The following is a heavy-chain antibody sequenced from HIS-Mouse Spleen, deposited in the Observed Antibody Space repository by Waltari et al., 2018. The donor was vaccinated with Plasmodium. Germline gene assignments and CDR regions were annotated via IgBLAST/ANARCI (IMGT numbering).Heavy chain of an antibody. CDR3: ARVLGYKAAAGTFVEYFQH. CDR2: INPNSGGT. J-gene: IGHJ1*01. CDR1: GYTFTGYY. V-gene: IGHV1-2*02. D-gene: IGHD6-13*01. Sequence: QVQLVQSGAEVKKPGASVKVSCKASGYTFTGYYMPWVRPAPAQGLEWMGWINPNSGGTNYAQKFQGRVTMTRDTSISTAYMELSRLRSDDTAVYYCARVLGYKAAAGTFVEYFQHWGQGTLVTVSS.